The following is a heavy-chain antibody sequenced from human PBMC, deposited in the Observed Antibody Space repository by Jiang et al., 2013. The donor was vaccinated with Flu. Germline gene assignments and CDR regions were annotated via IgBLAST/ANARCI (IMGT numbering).Heavy chain of an antibody. CDR1: GGSMNNYY. Sequence: GPGLVKPSETLSLTCTVSGGSMNNYYWSWIRQPPGKALEWIGYIYTSGTIYTSGSPNYNPSLKSRVTISVDMSKSQFSLTLTSVTAAETAVYYCARGPWLQSWVDYWGQGTLVTVS. J-gene: IGHJ4*02. CDR3: ARGPWLQSWVDY. V-gene: IGHV4-4*09. D-gene: IGHD5-24*01. CDR2: IYTSGTIYTSGSP.